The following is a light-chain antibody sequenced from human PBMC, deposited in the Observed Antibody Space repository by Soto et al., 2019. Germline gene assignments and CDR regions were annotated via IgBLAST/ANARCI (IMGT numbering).Light chain of an antibody. CDR3: VLYMGSGIVI. J-gene: IGLJ2*01. CDR2: NTN. CDR1: SGSVSTTYY. V-gene: IGLV8-61*01. Sequence: QNVVTQEPSFSVSHGGTVTLSCGLNSGSVSTTYYPSWYQQTPGQAPRTLIYNTNTRSSGVPDRFSGSILENKAALTITGAQADDESDYYCVLYMGSGIVIFGGGTKVTVL.